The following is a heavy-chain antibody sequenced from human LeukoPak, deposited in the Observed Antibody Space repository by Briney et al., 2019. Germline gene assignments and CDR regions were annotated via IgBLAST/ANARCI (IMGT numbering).Heavy chain of an antibody. CDR2: ISSSSSYI. V-gene: IGHV3-21*01. D-gene: IGHD3-3*01. J-gene: IGHJ6*02. Sequence: PGGSLRLSCAASGFTFSSYSMNWARQAPGKGLEWVSSISSSSSYIYYADSVKSRFTISRDNAKNSLYLQMNSLRAEDTAVYYCAGDERSGIFGVVISYYAMDAWGQGTTVTVSS. CDR3: AGDERSGIFGVVISYYAMDA. CDR1: GFTFSSYS.